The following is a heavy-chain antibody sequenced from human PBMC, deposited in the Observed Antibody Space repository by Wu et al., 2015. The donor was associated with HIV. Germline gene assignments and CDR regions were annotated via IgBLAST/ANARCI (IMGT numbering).Heavy chain of an antibody. D-gene: IGHD2-2*01. CDR1: GYRFIDND. J-gene: IGHJ6*03. V-gene: IGHV1-2*02. Sequence: QVQLVQSGAEVKKPGASVKVSCKTSGYRFIDNDMHVVRQAPGQGLEWMGWINPNSGGTNYAQKFQGRVTMTRDTSISTAYMELSRLRSDDTAVYYCARDSGGPNCSSTSCLLYYMDVWGKGTTVTVSS. CDR3: ARDSGGPNCSSTSCLLYYMDV. CDR2: INPNSGGT.